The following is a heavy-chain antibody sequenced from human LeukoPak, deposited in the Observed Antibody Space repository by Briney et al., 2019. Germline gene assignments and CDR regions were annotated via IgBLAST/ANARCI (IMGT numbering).Heavy chain of an antibody. CDR2: IYYSGST. Sequence: SGTLSLTCAVSGGSISSGDYYWSWIRQPPGKGLEWIGYIYYSGSTYYNPSLKSRVTISVDTFKNQFSLKLSSVTAADTAVYYCAREIYSYGLDYWGQGTLVTVSS. V-gene: IGHV4-30-4*01. D-gene: IGHD5-18*01. CDR1: GGSISSGDYY. CDR3: AREIYSYGLDY. J-gene: IGHJ4*02.